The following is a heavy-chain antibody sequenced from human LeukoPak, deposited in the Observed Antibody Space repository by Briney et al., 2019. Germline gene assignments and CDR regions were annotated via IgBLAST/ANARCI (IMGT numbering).Heavy chain of an antibody. CDR2: INHLGNS. D-gene: IGHD5-24*01. Sequence: SETLSLTCVVYGGSFSTYYWSWIRQPPGKGLEWIGEINHLGNSNYNPSLSSRINISVDTSQNQFSLRLSSVTAADTAVYYCARLKAMATTAYFDYWGQGTLVTVSS. V-gene: IGHV4-34*01. J-gene: IGHJ4*02. CDR1: GGSFSTYY. CDR3: ARLKAMATTAYFDY.